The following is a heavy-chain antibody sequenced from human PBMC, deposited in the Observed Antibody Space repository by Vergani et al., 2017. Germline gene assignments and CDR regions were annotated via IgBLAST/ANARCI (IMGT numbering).Heavy chain of an antibody. V-gene: IGHV3-23*01. CDR2: ISASGAPT. CDR3: AKEGRSGITPFVAD. Sequence: EVQLLESGGGSAQPGESLRLSCVASGFTFTAHGLNWVRQAPGKGLEWVSGISASGAPTYYADSVKGRVTISRDNSKNTLYLQMNSLRAEDTAVYYCAKEGRSGITPFVADWGQGTLVTVSS. CDR1: GFTFTAHG. D-gene: IGHD1-14*01. J-gene: IGHJ4*02.